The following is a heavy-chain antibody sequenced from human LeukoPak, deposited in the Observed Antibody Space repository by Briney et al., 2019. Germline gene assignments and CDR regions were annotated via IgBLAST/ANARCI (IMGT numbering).Heavy chain of an antibody. J-gene: IGHJ3*02. V-gene: IGHV4-59*01. CDR2: IYYSGST. CDR3: ARGYGYSYRIDAFDI. Sequence: SETLSLTCTVSGGSISSYYWSWIRQPPGKGLEWIGYIYYSGSTNYNPSLKSRDTISVDTSKNQFSLKLSSVTAADAAVYYCARGYGYSYRIDAFDIWGQGTMVTVSS. CDR1: GGSISSYY. D-gene: IGHD5-18*01.